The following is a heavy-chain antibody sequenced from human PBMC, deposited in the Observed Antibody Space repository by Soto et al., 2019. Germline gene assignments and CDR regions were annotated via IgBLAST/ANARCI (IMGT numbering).Heavy chain of an antibody. Sequence: ASVKVSCKVSGYTLTELSMHWVRQAPGKGLEWMGGFDPEDGETIYAQKFQGRVTMTEDTSKDTAYMELSSLRAEDTAVYYCATGYCSGGSCSRFRVLREYFDYWGQGTLVTVSS. CDR2: FDPEDGET. V-gene: IGHV1-24*01. CDR1: GYTLTELS. J-gene: IGHJ4*02. D-gene: IGHD2-15*01. CDR3: ATGYCSGGSCSRFRVLREYFDY.